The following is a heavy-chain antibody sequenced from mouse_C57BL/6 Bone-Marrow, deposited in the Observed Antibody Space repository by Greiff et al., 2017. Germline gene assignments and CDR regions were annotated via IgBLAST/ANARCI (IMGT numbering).Heavy chain of an antibody. CDR1: GYTFTSYW. J-gene: IGHJ2*01. Sequence: VQLQQPGAELVKPGASVKLSCKASGYTFTSYWMQWVKQRPGQGLEWIGEIDPSDSYTNYNQKFKGKATLTVDTSSSTAYMQLSSLTSEDSAVYNCARDYDYEFYYRGEDATLTESS. D-gene: IGHD2-4*01. CDR3: ARDYDYEFYY. CDR2: IDPSDSYT. V-gene: IGHV1-50*01.